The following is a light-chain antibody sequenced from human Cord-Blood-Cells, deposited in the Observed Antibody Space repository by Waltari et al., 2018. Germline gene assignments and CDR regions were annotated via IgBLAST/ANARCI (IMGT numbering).Light chain of an antibody. CDR3: QQYDNLLTIT. J-gene: IGKJ5*01. CDR2: DAS. Sequence: DIQMTQSPSSLSASVGDRVTFTCQASQDISNYLNWYQQKPGKAPKLLIYDASNLETGVPSRFSGSGSGTDFTFTISSLQPEDIATYYCQQYDNLLTITFGQGTRLEIK. CDR1: QDISNY. V-gene: IGKV1-33*01.